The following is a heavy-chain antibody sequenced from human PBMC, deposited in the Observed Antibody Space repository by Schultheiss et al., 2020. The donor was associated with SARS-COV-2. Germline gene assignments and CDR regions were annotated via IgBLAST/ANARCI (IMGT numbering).Heavy chain of an antibody. J-gene: IGHJ4*02. CDR2: IYYSGST. D-gene: IGHD3-10*01. V-gene: IGHV4-39*07. Sequence: SQTLSLTCTVSGGSISSGGYYWGWIRQPPGKGLEWIGTIYYSGSTYYNPSLKSRVTISVDTSKNQFSLKLSSVTAADTAVYYCASPYYYGSGSYSRWGQGTLVTVSS. CDR1: GGSISSGGYY. CDR3: ASPYYYGSGSYSR.